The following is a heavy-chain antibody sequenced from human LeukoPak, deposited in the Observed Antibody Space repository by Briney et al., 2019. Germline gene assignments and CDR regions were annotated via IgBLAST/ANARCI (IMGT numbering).Heavy chain of an antibody. J-gene: IGHJ4*02. V-gene: IGHV3-23*01. Sequence: GGSLRLSCAASGFTFSSYAMSWVRQAPGKGLEWVSAISGSGGSTYYADSVKGRFTISRDNSKNTLYLQMNSLRAEDTAVYYCANTLARHSSGWTPFDYWGQGTLVTVSS. CDR3: ANTLARHSSGWTPFDY. CDR1: GFTFSSYA. CDR2: ISGSGGST. D-gene: IGHD6-19*01.